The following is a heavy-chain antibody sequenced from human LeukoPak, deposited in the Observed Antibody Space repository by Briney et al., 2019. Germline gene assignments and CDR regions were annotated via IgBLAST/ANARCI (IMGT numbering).Heavy chain of an antibody. Sequence: SETLSLTCTVSGGSVSSGSYYWSWIRQSPGRGLEWIGYIDNSGSTNYNPSLKSRVTISIDTSKNQFSLKLSSVTAADTAVYYCATGPDYYNSSSYYPHYWGQGTLVTVSS. CDR1: GGSVSSGSYY. CDR2: IDNSGST. V-gene: IGHV4-61*01. CDR3: ATGPDYYNSSSYYPHY. J-gene: IGHJ4*02. D-gene: IGHD3-22*01.